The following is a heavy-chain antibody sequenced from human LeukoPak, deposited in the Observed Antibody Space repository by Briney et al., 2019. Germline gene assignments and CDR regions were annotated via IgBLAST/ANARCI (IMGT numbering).Heavy chain of an antibody. D-gene: IGHD3-22*01. Sequence: GGSLRLSCAASGFTFSSYSMNWVRQAPGKGLEWVSSISSSSSYIYYADSVKGRFTISRDNAKNSLYLQMNSLRAEDTAVYYCARDKYYYDSSGYSNYYGMDVWGQGTTVTVSS. CDR2: ISSSSSYI. V-gene: IGHV3-21*01. J-gene: IGHJ6*02. CDR1: GFTFSSYS. CDR3: ARDKYYYDSSGYSNYYGMDV.